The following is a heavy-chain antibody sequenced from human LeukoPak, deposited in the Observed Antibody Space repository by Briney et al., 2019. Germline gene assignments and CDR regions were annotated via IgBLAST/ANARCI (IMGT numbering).Heavy chain of an antibody. Sequence: SETLSRTCTVSGGSISGNYWSWIRQPPGKGLEYIGYIYYSGSTNYNPSLKSRVTMSVGTSKNQFSLKLSSVTAADTAVYYCAKFGAYYFDYWGQGTLVTVSS. CDR3: AKFGAYYFDY. J-gene: IGHJ4*02. D-gene: IGHD3-10*01. CDR1: GGSISGNY. V-gene: IGHV4-59*01. CDR2: IYYSGST.